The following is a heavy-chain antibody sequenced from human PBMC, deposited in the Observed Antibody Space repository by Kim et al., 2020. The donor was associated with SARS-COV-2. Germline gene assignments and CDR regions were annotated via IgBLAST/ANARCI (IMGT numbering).Heavy chain of an antibody. J-gene: IGHJ6*03. V-gene: IGHV1-69*04. CDR3: ARATLGYCSSTSCYEGGGRFYYYYYMDV. D-gene: IGHD2-2*01. CDR2: IIPILGIA. CDR1: GGTFSSYA. Sequence: SVKVSCKASGGTFSSYAISWVRQAPGQGLEWMGRIIPILGIANYAQKFQGRVTITADKSTSTAYMELSSLRSEDTAVYYCARATLGYCSSTSCYEGGGRFYYYYYMDVWGKGTTVTVSS.